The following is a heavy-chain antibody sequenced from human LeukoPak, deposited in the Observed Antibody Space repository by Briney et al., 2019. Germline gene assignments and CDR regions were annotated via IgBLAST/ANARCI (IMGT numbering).Heavy chain of an antibody. CDR1: GGSVSSGDYY. CDR3: ARVWTTWGFDY. D-gene: IGHD3/OR15-3a*01. J-gene: IGHJ4*02. V-gene: IGHV4-30-4*01. Sequence: SETLSLTCAVSGGSVSSGDYYWSWIRQPPGKGLEWIGYIYYSGSTYYNPSLKSRVTISVDTSKNQFSLKLSSVTAADTAVYYCARVWTTWGFDYWGQGTLVTASS. CDR2: IYYSGST.